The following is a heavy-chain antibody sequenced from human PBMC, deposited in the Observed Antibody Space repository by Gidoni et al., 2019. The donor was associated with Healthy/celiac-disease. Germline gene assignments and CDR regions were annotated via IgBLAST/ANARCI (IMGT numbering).Heavy chain of an antibody. CDR2: ISSSGSTI. V-gene: IGHV3-48*03. CDR3: AREGYSGYDRAPAGDY. CDR1: GFTFSSYE. J-gene: IGHJ4*02. D-gene: IGHD5-12*01. Sequence: EVQLVESGGGLVQPGGSLRLSCAASGFTFSSYEMNWVRQAPGKGLEWVSYISSSGSTIYYADSVKGRFTISRDNAKNSLYLQMNSLRAEDTAVYYCAREGYSGYDRAPAGDYWGQGTLVTVSS.